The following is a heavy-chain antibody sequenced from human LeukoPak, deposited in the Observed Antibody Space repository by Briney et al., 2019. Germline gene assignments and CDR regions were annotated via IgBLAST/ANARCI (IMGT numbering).Heavy chain of an antibody. CDR3: ARETAATAGIDY. Sequence: PGGSLRLSCAVSGFNFSSYWIHWVRQAPGKGLVWVSLINTDGSATTYGDSAKGRFTVSRDNDKNTLFLDMNSLRVEDTAVYYCARETAATAGIDYWGQGTLVTVSS. J-gene: IGHJ4*02. D-gene: IGHD6-13*01. V-gene: IGHV3-74*01. CDR2: INTDGSAT. CDR1: GFNFSSYW.